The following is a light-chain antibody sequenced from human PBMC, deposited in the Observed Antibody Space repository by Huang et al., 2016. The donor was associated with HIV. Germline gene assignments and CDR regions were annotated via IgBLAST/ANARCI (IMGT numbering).Light chain of an antibody. V-gene: IGKV3-15*01. CDR3: QQYNNWPPA. CDR1: RSLSST. Sequence: EVVMTQSPVTLSVSPGERATLSCRASRSLSSTLAWYQQKLGQAPRLRIYGTSTRATGSPARFSGTGSGTEFTLTISSLQSEDFAVYYCQQYNNWPPAFGQGTKVEIK. CDR2: GTS. J-gene: IGKJ1*01.